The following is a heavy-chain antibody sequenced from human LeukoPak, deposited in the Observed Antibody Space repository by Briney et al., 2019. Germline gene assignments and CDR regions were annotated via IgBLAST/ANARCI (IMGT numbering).Heavy chain of an antibody. V-gene: IGHV3-53*01. Sequence: PGGSLRLSCAASGFTVSSNYMSWVRQAPGTGLEWVSVIYSGGSTYYADSVKGRFTISRDNSKNTLYLQMNSLRAEDTAVYYCASQDYYDSSGFDYWGQGTLVTVSS. CDR2: IYSGGST. D-gene: IGHD3-22*01. CDR1: GFTVSSNY. CDR3: ASQDYYDSSGFDY. J-gene: IGHJ4*02.